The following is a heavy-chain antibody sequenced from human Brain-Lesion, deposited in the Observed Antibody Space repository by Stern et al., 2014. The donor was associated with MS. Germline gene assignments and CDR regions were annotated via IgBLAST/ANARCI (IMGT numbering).Heavy chain of an antibody. Sequence: QVQLQESGPGLVKPSETLSLTCSVSGGSISRSTYYWGWIRQPPGKGLEWIGSIYYSGTTYYNPSLKSRVTIDTSTNQFSLRVSSVTAADTAVYYCARHDGWLPHYWSQGTLVTVSS. CDR2: IYYSGTT. D-gene: IGHD5-12*01. V-gene: IGHV4-39*01. CDR3: ARHDGWLPHY. CDR1: GGSISRSTYY. J-gene: IGHJ4*02.